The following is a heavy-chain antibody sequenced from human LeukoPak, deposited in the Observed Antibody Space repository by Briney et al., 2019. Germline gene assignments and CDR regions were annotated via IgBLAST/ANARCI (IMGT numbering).Heavy chain of an antibody. V-gene: IGHV4-4*09. D-gene: IGHD6-19*01. Sequence: PSETLSLTCSVSGGSISSYYWSWIRQPPGKGLEWIGNIHISGSTNYNPPLKSRVTISVDTSKSQFSLKLSSVTAADTAVYYCARGSSDWYYDYWGQGTLVTVSS. CDR2: IHISGST. CDR3: ARGSSDWYYDY. J-gene: IGHJ4*02. CDR1: GGSISSYY.